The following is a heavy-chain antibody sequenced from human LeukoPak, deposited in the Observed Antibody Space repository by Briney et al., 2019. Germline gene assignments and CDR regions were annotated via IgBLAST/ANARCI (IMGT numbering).Heavy chain of an antibody. CDR2: IYYSGST. CDR1: GGSISSSSYY. D-gene: IGHD6-13*01. Sequence: SETLSLTCTDSGGSISSSSYYWGWIRQPPGKGLEWIGSIYYSGSTYYNPSLKSRVTISVDTSKNQFSLKLSSVTAADTAVYYCARASSSRVVGGLYYYYYMDVWDKGSTVTVSS. CDR3: ARASSSRVVGGLYYYYYMDV. V-gene: IGHV4-39*01. J-gene: IGHJ6*03.